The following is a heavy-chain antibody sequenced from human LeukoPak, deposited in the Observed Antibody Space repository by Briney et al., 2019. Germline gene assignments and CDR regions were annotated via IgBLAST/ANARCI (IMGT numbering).Heavy chain of an antibody. CDR2: IHSSDSYI. J-gene: IGHJ3*02. CDR3: ARGALGYGRNDAFDI. Sequence: GGSLRLSCAASGFTFSTYGMNWVRQAPGKGLEWVSSIHSSDSYINYADSVRGRFTISRDNAKSSLYLQMNSLRAEDTAVYYCARGALGYGRNDAFDIWGQGTMVTVSS. D-gene: IGHD4-23*01. V-gene: IGHV3-21*01. CDR1: GFTFSTYG.